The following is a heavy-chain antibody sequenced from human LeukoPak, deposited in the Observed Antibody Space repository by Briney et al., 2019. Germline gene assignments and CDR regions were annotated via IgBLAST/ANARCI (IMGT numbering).Heavy chain of an antibody. CDR3: VTHRQHCDGGSCFPPDS. CDR1: GASISSTSDY. V-gene: IGHV4-39*01. CDR2: IYSTGRA. D-gene: IGHD2-15*01. Sequence: PSETLSLTCTVSGASISSTSDYWGWIRQPPGKRLEWIGAIYSTGRAYYNPSLVSRFTISVDTSKHQFSLKLNSVTATDTAIYYCVTHRQHCDGGSCFPPDSWGQGTLVTVSS. J-gene: IGHJ4*02.